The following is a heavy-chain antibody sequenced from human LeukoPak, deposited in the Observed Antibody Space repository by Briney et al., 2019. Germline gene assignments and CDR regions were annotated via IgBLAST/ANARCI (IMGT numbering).Heavy chain of an antibody. D-gene: IGHD3-10*01. J-gene: IGHJ4*02. Sequence: GGSLRLSCAASGFTFSSYGMHWVRQAPGKGLEWVAFIRCDGSNKYYADSVKGRFTISRDNSKNTLYLQMNSLRAEDTAVYYCAKETYTMVRGVIKDWGQGTLVTVSS. CDR3: AKETYTMVRGVIKD. V-gene: IGHV3-30*02. CDR2: IRCDGSNK. CDR1: GFTFSSYG.